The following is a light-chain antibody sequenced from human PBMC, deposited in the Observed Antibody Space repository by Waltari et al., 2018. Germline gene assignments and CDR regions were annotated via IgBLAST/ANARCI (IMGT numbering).Light chain of an antibody. Sequence: QSALTQPASVSGSPGQSITISCTGTNTDVGAYNYVSWYQQPPGKAPKLILYEVSNRPSGVSNRFSGSKSGNTASLTISGLQAEDEADYYCNSYTSSSSLDGSVVFGGGTKVTVL. V-gene: IGLV2-14*01. CDR3: NSYTSSSSLDGSVV. J-gene: IGLJ2*01. CDR2: EVS. CDR1: NTDVGAYNY.